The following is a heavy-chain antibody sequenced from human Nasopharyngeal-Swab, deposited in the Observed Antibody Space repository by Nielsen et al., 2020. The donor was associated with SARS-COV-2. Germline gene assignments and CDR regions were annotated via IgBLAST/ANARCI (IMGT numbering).Heavy chain of an antibody. V-gene: IGHV3-23*01. Sequence: GESLKISCAASGFTFSSYAMHWVRQAPGKGLEWVSAISGSGGSTYYADSVKGRFTISRDNSKNTLYLQMNSLRAEDTAVYYCAKEVTMIVVVRGRGDYWGQGTLVTVSS. CDR1: GFTFSSYA. CDR3: AKEVTMIVVVRGRGDY. CDR2: ISGSGGST. J-gene: IGHJ4*02. D-gene: IGHD3-22*01.